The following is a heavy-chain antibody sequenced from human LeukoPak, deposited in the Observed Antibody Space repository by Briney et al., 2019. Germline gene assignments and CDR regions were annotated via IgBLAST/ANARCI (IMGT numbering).Heavy chain of an antibody. CDR2: INPNGGGT. Sequence: ASVKVSCKASGYTFTGYYMHWVRQAPGQGLEWMGWINPNGGGTNYAQKFQGRVTMTRDTSISTAYMELSRLRSDDTAVYYCARVGGTHNPFDYWGQGTLVTVSS. CDR1: GYTFTGYY. V-gene: IGHV1-2*02. J-gene: IGHJ4*02. CDR3: ARVGGTHNPFDY. D-gene: IGHD1-26*01.